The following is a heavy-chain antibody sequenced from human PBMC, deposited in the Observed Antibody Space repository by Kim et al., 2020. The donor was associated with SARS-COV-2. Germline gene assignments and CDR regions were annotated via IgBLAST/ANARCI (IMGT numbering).Heavy chain of an antibody. CDR3: ARDRNGYNWNYVDGDALDY. J-gene: IGHJ4*02. V-gene: IGHV1-69*13. CDR2: IIPIFGTA. CDR1: GGTFSSYA. Sequence: SVKVSCKASGGTFSSYAISWVRQAPGQGLEWMGGIIPIFGTANYAQKFQGRVTITADESTSTAYMELSSLRSEDTAVYYCARDRNGYNWNYVDGDALDYWGQGTLVTVSS. D-gene: IGHD1-7*01.